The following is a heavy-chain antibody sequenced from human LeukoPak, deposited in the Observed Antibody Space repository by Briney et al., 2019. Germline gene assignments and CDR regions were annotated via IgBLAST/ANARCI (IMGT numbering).Heavy chain of an antibody. Sequence: VASVKVSCKASGGTFSSYAISWVRQAPGQGLEWMGGIIPIFGTANYAQKFQGRVTITADESTSTAYMELSSLRSEDTAVYYCASGPKGLELSSWGQGTLVTVSS. D-gene: IGHD1-7*01. CDR3: ASGPKGLELSS. CDR2: IIPIFGTA. V-gene: IGHV1-69*13. J-gene: IGHJ5*02. CDR1: GGTFSSYA.